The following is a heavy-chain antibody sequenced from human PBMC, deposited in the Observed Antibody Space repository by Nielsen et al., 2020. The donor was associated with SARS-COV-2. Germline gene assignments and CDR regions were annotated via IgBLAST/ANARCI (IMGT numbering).Heavy chain of an antibody. Sequence: GESLKISCAASGFTVSSNYISWVRQAPGKGLEWVSVIYIGGSTYYADSVKGRFTISRDNSKNTLYLQMNSLRAEDTAVYYCARKQLHDAFDIWGQGTMVTVSS. J-gene: IGHJ3*02. CDR2: IYIGGST. D-gene: IGHD5-18*01. CDR1: GFTVSSNY. V-gene: IGHV3-53*01. CDR3: ARKQLHDAFDI.